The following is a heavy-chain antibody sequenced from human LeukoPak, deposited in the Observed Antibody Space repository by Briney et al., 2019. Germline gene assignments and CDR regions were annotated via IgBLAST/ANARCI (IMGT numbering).Heavy chain of an antibody. V-gene: IGHV1-2*02. CDR2: INPNSGGT. CDR3: PMTYTLGYFDY. D-gene: IGHD2-2*02. Sequence: GSSVKVSCKDCGWTLPHQYMQWLGPAPGQARDWMGGINPNSGGTNYAQKFQGRATMTRDTSISTAYMELSRLRSDDTAVYYCPMTYTLGYFDYWGHGTLVTASS. CDR1: GWTLPHQY. J-gene: IGHJ4*01.